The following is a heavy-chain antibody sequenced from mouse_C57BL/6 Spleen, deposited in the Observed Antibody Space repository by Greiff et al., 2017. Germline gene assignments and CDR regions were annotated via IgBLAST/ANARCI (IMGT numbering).Heavy chain of an antibody. V-gene: IGHV1-82*01. CDR3: ARSDSNTWFAY. Sequence: QVQLKESGPELVKPGASVKISCKASGYAFSSSWMNWVKQRPGKGLEWIGRIYPGDGDTNYNGKFKGKATLTADKSSSTAYMQLSSLTSEDSAVYFCARSDSNTWFAYWGQGTLVTVSA. D-gene: IGHD2-5*01. J-gene: IGHJ3*01. CDR1: GYAFSSSW. CDR2: IYPGDGDT.